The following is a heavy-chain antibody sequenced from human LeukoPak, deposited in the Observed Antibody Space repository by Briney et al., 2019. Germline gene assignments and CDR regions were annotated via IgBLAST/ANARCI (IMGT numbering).Heavy chain of an antibody. CDR2: ISYDGSNK. CDR1: GFTFSSYA. J-gene: IGHJ4*02. V-gene: IGHV3-30-3*01. CDR3: GRGSVGFGELNY. D-gene: IGHD3-10*01. Sequence: PGGSLRLSCAASGFTFSSYAMHWVRQAPGKGLEGVAVISYDGSNKFYADSVKGRFTLSRDNSKNTLYLQMNSLRIEDTAVYYCGRGSVGFGELNYWGQGTLVTVSS.